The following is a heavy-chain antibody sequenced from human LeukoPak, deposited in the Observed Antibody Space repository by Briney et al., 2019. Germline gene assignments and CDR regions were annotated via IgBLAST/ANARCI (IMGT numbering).Heavy chain of an antibody. CDR2: ISWNSGSI. V-gene: IGHV3-9*01. CDR1: GFTFSSYW. CDR3: AKDIGCSSTSCYTESYYYYYGMDV. Sequence: GGSLRLSCAASGFTFSSYWMSWVRQAPGKGLEWVSGISWNSGSIGYADSVKGRFTISRDNAKNSLYLQMNSLRAEDTALYYCAKDIGCSSTSCYTESYYYYYGMDVWGQGTTVTVSS. J-gene: IGHJ6*02. D-gene: IGHD2-2*02.